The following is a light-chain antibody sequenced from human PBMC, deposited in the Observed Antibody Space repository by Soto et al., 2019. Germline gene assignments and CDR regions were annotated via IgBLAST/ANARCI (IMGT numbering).Light chain of an antibody. CDR2: RAS. CDR3: QQTTTFPLT. Sequence: DIQMTQSPSSVSASVGDRVTITCRASQGITSWLAWYQQKPGKAPKLLIYRASNLQSGVPSRFSGSGSGIDLTLTISGLQPADFATYYCQQTTTFPLTFGGGTKVEIK. V-gene: IGKV1-12*01. CDR1: QGITSW. J-gene: IGKJ4*01.